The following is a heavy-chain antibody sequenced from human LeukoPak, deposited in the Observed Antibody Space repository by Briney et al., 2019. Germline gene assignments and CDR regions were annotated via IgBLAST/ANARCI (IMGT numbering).Heavy chain of an antibody. CDR3: ARDQVEGMATIIGVYWYFDL. Sequence: HTGGSLTLSCAASGFTLSSYAMQWVRHAPGKGLEWVAVLSYDGSNKYYADSVKGRFTISRDNSKNTLYLQMNSLRAEDTAVYYCARDQVEGMATIIGVYWYFDLWGRGTLVTVSS. D-gene: IGHD5-24*01. J-gene: IGHJ2*01. CDR2: LSYDGSNK. CDR1: GFTLSSYA. V-gene: IGHV3-30*04.